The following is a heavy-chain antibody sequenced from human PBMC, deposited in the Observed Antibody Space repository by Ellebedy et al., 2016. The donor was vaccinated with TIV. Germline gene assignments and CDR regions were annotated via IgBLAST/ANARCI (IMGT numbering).Heavy chain of an antibody. CDR3: VKGGYREIHYHSTAYDR. J-gene: IGHJ4*02. Sequence: PGGSLRLSCAASGFTFGCCAMSWVRQAPGKGLEWVSVISNGGDTTYADSVKGRFTISRDIPKNTLYLQMDSLSAEDTAVYYCVKGGYREIHYHSTAYDRWGQGTLVTVSS. V-gene: IGHV3-23*01. D-gene: IGHD3-22*01. CDR2: ISNGGDT. CDR1: GFTFGCCA.